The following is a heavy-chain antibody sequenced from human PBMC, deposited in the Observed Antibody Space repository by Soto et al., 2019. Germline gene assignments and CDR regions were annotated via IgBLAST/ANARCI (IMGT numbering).Heavy chain of an antibody. Sequence: GGSLRLSCAASGFTFSSYVMHWVRQAPGKGLEWVAVISYDGSNKYYADSVKGRFTISRDNSKNTLYLQMNSLRAEDTAVYYCARENSGSYYFDYWGQGTLVTVSS. D-gene: IGHD1-26*01. CDR3: ARENSGSYYFDY. J-gene: IGHJ4*02. V-gene: IGHV3-30*04. CDR2: ISYDGSNK. CDR1: GFTFSSYV.